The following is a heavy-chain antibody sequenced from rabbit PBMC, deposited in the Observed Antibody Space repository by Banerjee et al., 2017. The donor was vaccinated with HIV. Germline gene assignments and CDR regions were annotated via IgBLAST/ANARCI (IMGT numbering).Heavy chain of an antibody. CDR1: GFSFSSSYY. Sequence: QEQLKESGGGLVKLGASLTLTCTASGFSFSSSYYMCWVRQAPGKGLEWIGCIAAGSSGSTYYASWAKGRFTISKTSSTTVTLQMTSLTAADTATYFCARFDAGSSYYYFNLWGPGTLVTVS. CDR2: IAAGSSGST. D-gene: IGHD8-1*01. V-gene: IGHV1S45*01. J-gene: IGHJ4*01. CDR3: ARFDAGSSYYYFNL.